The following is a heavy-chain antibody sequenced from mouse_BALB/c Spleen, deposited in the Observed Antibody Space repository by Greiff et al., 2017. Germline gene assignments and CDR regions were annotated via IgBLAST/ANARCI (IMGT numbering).Heavy chain of an antibody. CDR1: GYSITSGYY. Sequence: VQLQQSGPGLVKPSQSLSLTCSVTGYSITSGYYWNWIRQFPGNKLEWMGYISYDGSNNYNPSLKNRISITRDTSKNQFFLKLNSVTTEDTATYYCARIYLDRYHYFDYWGQGTTLTVSS. J-gene: IGHJ2*01. V-gene: IGHV3-6*02. CDR2: ISYDGSN. CDR3: ARIYLDRYHYFDY. D-gene: IGHD2-14*01.